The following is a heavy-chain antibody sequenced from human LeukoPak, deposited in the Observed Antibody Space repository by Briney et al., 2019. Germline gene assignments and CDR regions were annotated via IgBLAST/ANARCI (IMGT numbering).Heavy chain of an antibody. D-gene: IGHD3-22*01. V-gene: IGHV4-61*02. J-gene: IGHJ3*02. CDR3: ATRGRAYDSSGRAFDI. Sequence: SQTLSLTCTVSGGSISSGSYYWSWIRQPAGKGLEWIGRIYTSGSTNYNPSLKSRVTISVDTSKNQFSLKLSSVTAADTAVYYCATRGRAYDSSGRAFDIWGQGTMVTVSS. CDR2: IYTSGST. CDR1: GGSISSGSYY.